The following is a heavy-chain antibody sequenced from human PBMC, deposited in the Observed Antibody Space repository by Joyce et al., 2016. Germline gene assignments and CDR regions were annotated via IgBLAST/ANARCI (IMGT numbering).Heavy chain of an antibody. CDR1: GSIFSGYA. J-gene: IGHJ3*02. CDR3: ARRSGIPAGRRPGAFDM. Sequence: QEQLEESGGGVVQPGTSLRLSCTASGSIFSGYAMNWVRQAPGKGLEWVAIISYDGPNKFYEDSVRGRFTISRDNYKNTLFLQMNSLTIEDAGVYYCARRSGIPAGRRPGAFDMWGQGTVVTVSS. V-gene: IGHV3-30*04. CDR2: ISYDGPNK. D-gene: IGHD6-13*01.